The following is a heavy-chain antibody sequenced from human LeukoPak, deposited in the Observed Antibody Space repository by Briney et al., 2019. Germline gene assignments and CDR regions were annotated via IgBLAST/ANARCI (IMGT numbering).Heavy chain of an antibody. Sequence: SETLSLTCTVSGGSISSYYWSWIRQPPGKGLDWIGYIYYSGSTNYNPSLKSRVTISVDTSKNQFSLKLSSVTAADTAVYYCARGPYGTGSHFDFWGQGTLVTVSS. CDR3: ARGPYGTGSHFDF. J-gene: IGHJ4*02. D-gene: IGHD3-10*01. CDR2: IYYSGST. CDR1: GGSISSYY. V-gene: IGHV4-59*01.